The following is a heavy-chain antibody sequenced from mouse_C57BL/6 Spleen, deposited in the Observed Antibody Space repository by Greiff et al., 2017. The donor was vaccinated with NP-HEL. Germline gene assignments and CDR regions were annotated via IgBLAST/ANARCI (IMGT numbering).Heavy chain of an antibody. D-gene: IGHD4-1*01. CDR2: IDPSASYT. J-gene: IGHJ2*01. Sequence: QVQLQQPGAELVMPGASVKLSCKASGYTFTSYWMHWVKQRPGQGLEWIGEIDPSASYTNYNQKFKGKSTLTVDKSSSTAYMQLSSLTSEDSAVYYCARWDGGYFDYWGQGTTLTVSS. V-gene: IGHV1-69*01. CDR1: GYTFTSYW. CDR3: ARWDGGYFDY.